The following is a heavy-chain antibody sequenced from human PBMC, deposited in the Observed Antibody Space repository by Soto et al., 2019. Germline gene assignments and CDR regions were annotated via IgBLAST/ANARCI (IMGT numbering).Heavy chain of an antibody. CDR2: IYWDDDK. D-gene: IGHD3-3*01. CDR1: GFSLTTSGVG. J-gene: IGHJ4*02. CDR3: AHRVLRTVFGLVTTTAIYFDF. Sequence: QITLNESGPTVVRPTETLTLTCRFSGFSLTTSGVGVGWIRQSPGKAPEWLALIYWDDDKRYSASLKSRLTITKATSKNQVVLTVSDLDPTDTAIYYCAHRVLRTVFGLVTTTAIYFDFWGQGTPVAVSS. V-gene: IGHV2-5*02.